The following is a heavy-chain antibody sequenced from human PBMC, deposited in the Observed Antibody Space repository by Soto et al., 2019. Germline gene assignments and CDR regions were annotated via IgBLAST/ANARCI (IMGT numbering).Heavy chain of an antibody. D-gene: IGHD3-16*01. CDR2: TYCRSKWYN. J-gene: IGHJ3*02. CDR1: GDSVSSNSAT. V-gene: IGHV6-1*01. Sequence: SQTLSLTCAISGDSVSSNSATWSWIRQSPSRGLEWLGRTYCRSKWYNDYAVSVKSRITVNPDTSKNQFSLQLNSVTPEDTAVYYCARGSRGAFDIWGQGTMVTVSS. CDR3: ARGSRGAFDI.